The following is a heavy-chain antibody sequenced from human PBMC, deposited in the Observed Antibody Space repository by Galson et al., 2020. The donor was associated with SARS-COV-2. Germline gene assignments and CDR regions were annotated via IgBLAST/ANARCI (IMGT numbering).Heavy chain of an antibody. V-gene: IGHV3-43*01. CDR3: SARYYYETSANFYLGAFDI. D-gene: IGHD3-22*01. Sequence: GESLKISCAASGFTIDDYTMHWVRQAPGKGLEWVALISWDGERTFYADSVEGRFTISRDNSKNSLDLQMRSLRTEDTALYYCSARYYYETSANFYLGAFDIWGEGTKVSV. J-gene: IGHJ3*02. CDR2: ISWDGERT. CDR1: GFTIDDYT.